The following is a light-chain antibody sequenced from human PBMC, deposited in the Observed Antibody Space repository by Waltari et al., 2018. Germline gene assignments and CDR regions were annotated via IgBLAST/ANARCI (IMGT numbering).Light chain of an antibody. CDR3: QQYHKWPPMT. J-gene: IGKJ5*01. V-gene: IGKV3-15*01. CDR2: GSS. Sequence: DIVMTQSPATMSVSPGERATPSCRASQSVNTNLGWYQQRPGQAPRVLIYGSSIRANGIPARFSGSGSGTEFTLTISSLQSEDFAVYYCQQYHKWPPMTFGQGTRLEIK. CDR1: QSVNTN.